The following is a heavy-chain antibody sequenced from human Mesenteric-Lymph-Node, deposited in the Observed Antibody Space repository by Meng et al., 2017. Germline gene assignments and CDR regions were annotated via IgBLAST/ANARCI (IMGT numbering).Heavy chain of an antibody. Sequence: LVASGPPQLNTTQHLTLTCLFSGFSLSTSGVGVGWIRQPPGKALEWLAVIYWDDDKRYSPSLKSRLTITKDTSKNQVVLTMTNMDPVDTATYYCAHQGVYYYDSSGPFDYWGQGTLVTVSS. CDR2: IYWDDDK. J-gene: IGHJ4*02. D-gene: IGHD3-22*01. CDR3: AHQGVYYYDSSGPFDY. V-gene: IGHV2-5*02. CDR1: GFSLSTSGVG.